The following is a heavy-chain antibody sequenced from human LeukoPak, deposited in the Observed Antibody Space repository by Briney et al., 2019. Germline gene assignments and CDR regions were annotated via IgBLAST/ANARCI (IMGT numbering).Heavy chain of an antibody. CDR2: IFYSGST. CDR3: ARYYCDGDCSHFDY. D-gene: IGHD2-21*02. J-gene: IGHJ4*02. Sequence: ASETLSLTCSVSGGSISSYYWSWIRQPPGKGLEWIGDIFYSGSTNSNPSLRSRVTISVDTSKNQFSLKLRSVTAADTALYYCARYYCDGDCSHFDYWGQGTLVTVSS. CDR1: GGSISSYY. V-gene: IGHV4-59*08.